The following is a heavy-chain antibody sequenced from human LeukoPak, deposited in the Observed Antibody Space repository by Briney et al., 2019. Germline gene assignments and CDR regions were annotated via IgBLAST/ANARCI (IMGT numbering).Heavy chain of an antibody. CDR1: GYTFTSYY. D-gene: IGHD6-13*01. J-gene: IGHJ6*03. CDR2: IIPIFGTA. V-gene: IGHV1-69*13. Sequence: ASVKVSCKASGYTFTSYYMHWVRQAPGQGLEWMGGIIPIFGTANYAQKFQGRVTITADESTSTAYMELRSLRSDDTAVYYCARIAAAESGGYYYYYYMDVWGKGTTVTISS. CDR3: ARIAAAESGGYYYYYYMDV.